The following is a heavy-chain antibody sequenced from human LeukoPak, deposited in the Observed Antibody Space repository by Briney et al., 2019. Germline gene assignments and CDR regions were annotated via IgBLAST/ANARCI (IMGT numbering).Heavy chain of an antibody. V-gene: IGHV4-4*09. CDR1: GGSISSDY. J-gene: IGHJ5*02. D-gene: IGHD6-19*01. CDR2: IYTSGSN. CDR3: ARQKAGNCFDP. Sequence: PSETLSLTCTVSGGSISSDYWSWIGQPPGKGLEWIGYIYTSGSNHYNPSLKSRVTISGDTSKNQFSLKLSSVTAADTAVYYCARQKAGNCFDPWGQGTPVTVSS.